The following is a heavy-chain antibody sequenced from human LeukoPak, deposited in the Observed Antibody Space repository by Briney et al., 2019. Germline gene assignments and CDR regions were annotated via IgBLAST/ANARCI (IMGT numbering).Heavy chain of an antibody. D-gene: IGHD3-10*01. J-gene: IGHJ4*02. Sequence: SVNVSCKASGGTFSSYAISWVRQAPGQGLEWMGGIIPIFGTANYARKFQGRVTITADKSTSTAYMELSSLRSEDTAVYYRARDPTYYYGSGSYFTGDYWGQGTLVTVSS. V-gene: IGHV1-69*06. CDR3: ARDPTYYYGSGSYFTGDY. CDR1: GGTFSSYA. CDR2: IIPIFGTA.